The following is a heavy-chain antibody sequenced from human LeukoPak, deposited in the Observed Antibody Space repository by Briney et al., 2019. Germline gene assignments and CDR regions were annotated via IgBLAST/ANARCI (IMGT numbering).Heavy chain of an antibody. V-gene: IGHV4-34*01. CDR2: INHSGST. CDR1: GGSFSGYY. J-gene: IGHJ6*03. D-gene: IGHD2-2*01. Sequence: SETLSLTCAVYGGSFSGYYWSWIRQPPGKELEWIGEINHSGSTNYNPSLKSRVTISVDTSKNQFSLKLSSVTAADTAVYYCARRGGVPAAAFYYYYYMDVWGKGTTVTVSS. CDR3: ARRGGVPAAAFYYYYYMDV.